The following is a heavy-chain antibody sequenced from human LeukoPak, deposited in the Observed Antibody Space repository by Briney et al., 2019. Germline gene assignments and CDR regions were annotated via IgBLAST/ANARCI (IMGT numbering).Heavy chain of an antibody. D-gene: IGHD3-3*01. CDR1: GFTFSSYG. J-gene: IGHJ6*02. CDR2: IWYDGSNK. Sequence: GRSLRLSCAASGFTFSSYGMHWVRQAPGKGLEWVAVIWYDGSNKYYADSVKGRFTISRDNSKNTLYLQMNSLRAEDTAVYYCARDRPVTIFGSLLYYGMDVWGQGTTVTVPS. V-gene: IGHV3-33*01. CDR3: ARDRPVTIFGSLLYYGMDV.